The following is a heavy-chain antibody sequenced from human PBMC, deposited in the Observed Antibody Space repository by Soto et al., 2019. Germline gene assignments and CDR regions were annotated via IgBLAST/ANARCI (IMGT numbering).Heavy chain of an antibody. V-gene: IGHV4-4*07. CDR3: ARHFDVDPSLDHYYFDL. D-gene: IGHD3-9*01. J-gene: IGHJ2*01. Sequence: GPGLVKPSETLSLTCTVSGVSITPYFWSWIRQPAGEAPEWLGHIYASGRTTYNPSLKSRVTMFVSQTQVSLRLTSVTAADTAVYYCARHFDVDPSLDHYYFDLWGRGALVTVSS. CDR2: IYASGRT. CDR1: GVSITPYF.